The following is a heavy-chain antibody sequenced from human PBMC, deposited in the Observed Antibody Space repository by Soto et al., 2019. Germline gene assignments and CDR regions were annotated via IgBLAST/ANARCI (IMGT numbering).Heavy chain of an antibody. D-gene: IGHD6-25*01. CDR2: IYPGDSDT. CDR1: GYNFPTYW. J-gene: IGHJ3*02. CDR3: VRDNGYSNFDDVFAI. V-gene: IGHV5-51*01. Sequence: PGESLKISCKGSGYNFPTYWIGWVRQMPGKGLEWMGIIYPGDSDTRYSPSFQGQVTISADKSIRTAYLQWNSLKASDTAMYYCVRDNGYSNFDDVFAIWGQGTMVTVSS.